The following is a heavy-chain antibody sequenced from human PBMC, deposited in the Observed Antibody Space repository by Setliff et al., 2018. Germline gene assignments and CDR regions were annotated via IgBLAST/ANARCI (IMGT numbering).Heavy chain of an antibody. CDR1: GGSMSDYF. CDR2: IYYSGNT. D-gene: IGHD6-13*01. V-gene: IGHV4-59*01. CDR3: ARDGLPAAGTGSFDI. J-gene: IGHJ3*02. Sequence: PSETLSLTCTVSGGSMSDYFWNWIRQPPGKGLEWIGYIYYSGNTHYNPSLESRVSISVDTSKRQFSLELNSVTAADTAVYYCARDGLPAAGTGSFDIWGQGTMVTVSS.